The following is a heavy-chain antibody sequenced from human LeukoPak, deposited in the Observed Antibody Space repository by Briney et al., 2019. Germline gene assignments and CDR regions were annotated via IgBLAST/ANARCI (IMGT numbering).Heavy chain of an antibody. V-gene: IGHV1-18*01. J-gene: IGHJ6*03. D-gene: IGHD3-3*01. Sequence: ASVKVSCKASGYTFSSYGITWVRQAPGQGLEWMGWINPYNGNTNYAQKLQDRVIMTTDTSTSTAYMELSSLRSDDTAVYYCARDSSAVRFLEWSNYYYYMDVWGKGTTVTVSS. CDR2: INPYNGNT. CDR1: GYTFSSYG. CDR3: ARDSSAVRFLEWSNYYYYMDV.